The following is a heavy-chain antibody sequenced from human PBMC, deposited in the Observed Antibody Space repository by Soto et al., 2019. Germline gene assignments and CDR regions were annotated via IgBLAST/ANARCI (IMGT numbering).Heavy chain of an antibody. CDR1: GFTFITYG. D-gene: IGHD6-13*01. J-gene: IGHJ4*02. V-gene: IGHV3-21*01. CDR2: ISSSGSFV. Sequence: LRLSFAASGFTFITYGINWVRRAPGGGRDGVTSISSSGSFVYYASSVKGRFTISRDDAEKSLYLQMNSLRAEDTALYYCAREPEGIAAALDYWGRGTLVTVS. CDR3: AREPEGIAAALDY.